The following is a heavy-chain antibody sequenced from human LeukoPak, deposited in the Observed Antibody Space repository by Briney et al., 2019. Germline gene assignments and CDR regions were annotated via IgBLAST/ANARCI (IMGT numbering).Heavy chain of an antibody. CDR3: AREEYCSGGSCSDWYFDL. D-gene: IGHD2-15*01. Sequence: PGGSLRLSCAASRFTFSSYAMSWVRQAPGKGLEWVSTINGVGGNTYYADPVKGRFTISRDNSKNMLYLQMNSLRAEDTAIYYCAREEYCSGGSCSDWYFDLWGRGTLVTVSS. CDR1: RFTFSSYA. CDR2: INGVGGNT. V-gene: IGHV3-23*01. J-gene: IGHJ2*01.